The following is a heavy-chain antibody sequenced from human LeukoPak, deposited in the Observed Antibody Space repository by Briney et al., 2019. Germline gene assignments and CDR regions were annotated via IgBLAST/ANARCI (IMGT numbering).Heavy chain of an antibody. D-gene: IGHD4-17*01. V-gene: IGHV1-69*02. CDR3: ARATVTTTPYFDY. CDR1: GCTLRSYT. Sequence: SVTVSCKASGCTLRSYTISWVRQAPGQGLEWMGRIIPILGIANYAQKFQGRVTITADKSTSTAYMELSSLRSEDTAVYYCARATVTTTPYFDYWGQGTLVTVSS. J-gene: IGHJ4*02. CDR2: IIPILGIA.